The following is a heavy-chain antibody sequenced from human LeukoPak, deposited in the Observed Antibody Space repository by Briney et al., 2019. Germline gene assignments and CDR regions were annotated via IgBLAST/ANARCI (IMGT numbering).Heavy chain of an antibody. Sequence: GGSLRLSCAASGFTFSDTWMHWVRQAPGKGLMWVARINTDGSDAVYAGSVKGRFAISRDNTQNTLHLQMHSLRAEDTAMYYCARVYGGPFDLWGQGNLVTVSS. CDR2: INTDGSDA. J-gene: IGHJ4*02. D-gene: IGHD4-23*01. CDR3: ARVYGGPFDL. V-gene: IGHV3-74*01. CDR1: GFTFSDTW.